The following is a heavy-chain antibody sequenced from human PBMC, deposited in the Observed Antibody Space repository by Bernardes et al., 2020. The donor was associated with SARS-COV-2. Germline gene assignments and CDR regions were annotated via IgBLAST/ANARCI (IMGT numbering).Heavy chain of an antibody. CDR1: GFTFSSYG. J-gene: IGHJ6*02. CDR2: ISYAGSTK. V-gene: IGHV3-30*18. D-gene: IGHD3-10*01. Sequence: GGSLRPSCAASGFTFSSYGMPWVRQAPGKGLEWVAVISYAGSTKYYADSVKGRFTISRDNSKNTLYLQMNSLRAEDTAVYYCAKDISSIWFGESITRGMDVWGQGATVTVSS. CDR3: AKDISSIWFGESITRGMDV.